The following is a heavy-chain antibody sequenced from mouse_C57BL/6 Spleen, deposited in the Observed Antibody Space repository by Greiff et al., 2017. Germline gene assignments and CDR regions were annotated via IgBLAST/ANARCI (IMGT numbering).Heavy chain of an antibody. J-gene: IGHJ3*01. V-gene: IGHV1-50*01. Sequence: VQLQQSGAELVKPGASVKLSCKASGYTFTSYWMKWVKQRPGQGLEWIGEIDPADGNTNYNQKFKGKATLTADTSSSTAYMQLSSLTSEDSAVYCCAGEGRNLGFAYWGQGTLVTVSA. D-gene: IGHD3-3*01. CDR3: AGEGRNLGFAY. CDR2: IDPADGNT. CDR1: GYTFTSYW.